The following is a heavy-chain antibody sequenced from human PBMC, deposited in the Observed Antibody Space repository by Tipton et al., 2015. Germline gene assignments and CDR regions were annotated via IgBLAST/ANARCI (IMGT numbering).Heavy chain of an antibody. D-gene: IGHD1-26*01. V-gene: IGHV3-11*01. CDR1: GFAFSDHY. Sequence: GSLRLSCAASGFAFSDHYMNWIRQAPGKGLEWVAYISGSGSIISHTDSVQGRFTISRDNAKNSLYLQMNSLRAEDTAVYYCAKDRGEEWELPRWGQGTLVTVSS. J-gene: IGHJ4*02. CDR2: ISGSGSII. CDR3: AKDRGEEWELPR.